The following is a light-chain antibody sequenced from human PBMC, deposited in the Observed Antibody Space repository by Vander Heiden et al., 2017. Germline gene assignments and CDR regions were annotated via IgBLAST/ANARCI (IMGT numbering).Light chain of an antibody. CDR1: SSDVGGYNY. J-gene: IGLJ2*01. V-gene: IGLV2-11*01. CDR3: CSYAGSYVV. CDR2: DVS. Sequence: QSALTQPRSVSGSPGPSVTISCTGTSSDVGGYNYVSWYQQHPGKAPKLMIYDVSKRPSGVPDRFSGSKSGNTASLTSSGLQAEDEADYYCCSYAGSYVVFGGGTKLTVL.